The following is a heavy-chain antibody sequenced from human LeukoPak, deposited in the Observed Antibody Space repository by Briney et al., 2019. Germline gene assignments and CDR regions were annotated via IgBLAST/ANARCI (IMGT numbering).Heavy chain of an antibody. D-gene: IGHD6-19*01. Sequence: SQTLSLTCVVSGDSVSSKNGAWNWIRQSPSGGLEWLGRTYYRSKWYNDYAESMEGRKAISQDTSKNQYSLHLNSVTPDDTAVYYCARDFGTTGWHTFDYWGQGTLVTVSS. CDR2: TYYRSKWYN. V-gene: IGHV6-1*01. J-gene: IGHJ4*02. CDR1: GDSVSSKNGA. CDR3: ARDFGTTGWHTFDY.